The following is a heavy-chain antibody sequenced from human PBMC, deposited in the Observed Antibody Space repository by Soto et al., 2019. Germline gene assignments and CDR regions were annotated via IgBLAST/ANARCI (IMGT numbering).Heavy chain of an antibody. CDR2: INAGNGNT. CDR3: ARDPSYYGMDV. CDR1: GYTFTSYA. Sequence: GAPVKVSCKASGYTFTSYAMHWVRQAPGQRLEWMGWINAGNGNTKYSQKFQGRVTITRDTSASTAYMELSSLRSEDTAVYYCARDPSYYGMDVWGQGTTVTVSS. V-gene: IGHV1-3*01. J-gene: IGHJ6*02.